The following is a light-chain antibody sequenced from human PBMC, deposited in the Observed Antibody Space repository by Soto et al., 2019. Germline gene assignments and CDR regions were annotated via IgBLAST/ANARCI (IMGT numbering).Light chain of an antibody. Sequence: QLVLTQPPSVSGAPGQRVTISCTGSSSNIGLGYDVSWYQQLPGTAPKVLIYGNNNRPSGVPDRFSGSKSGTSASLAITGLQAEDEADYYCQSYDSSLSGVVFGGGTKLTVL. CDR1: SSNIGLGYD. J-gene: IGLJ2*01. V-gene: IGLV1-40*01. CDR3: QSYDSSLSGVV. CDR2: GNN.